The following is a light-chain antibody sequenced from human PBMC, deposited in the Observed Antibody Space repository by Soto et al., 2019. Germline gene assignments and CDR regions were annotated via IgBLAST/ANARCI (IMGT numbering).Light chain of an antibody. J-gene: IGKJ2*01. CDR3: QQYSSSPLYT. Sequence: EIVLTQSPGTLSLSPGERATLSCRASQSVSSSYLAWYQQKPGQAPRLLIYGASSGSTGIPDRFSDSGSETDFTLTISRLEHEDFAVYYCQQYSSSPLYTFGQRTKLEI. V-gene: IGKV3-20*01. CDR2: GAS. CDR1: QSVSSSY.